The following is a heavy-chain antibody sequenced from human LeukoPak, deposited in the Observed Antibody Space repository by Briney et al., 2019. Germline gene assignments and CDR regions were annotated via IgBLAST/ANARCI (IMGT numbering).Heavy chain of an antibody. D-gene: IGHD2-2*03. Sequence: GASVKVSCKASGGTFSSYAISWVRQAPGQGLEWMGGIIPIFGTANYAQKSQGRVTITTDESTSTAYMELSSLRSEDTAVYYCARSAGYCSSTSCPIDYWGQGTLVTVSS. CDR1: GGTFSSYA. V-gene: IGHV1-69*05. CDR2: IIPIFGTA. CDR3: ARSAGYCSSTSCPIDY. J-gene: IGHJ4*02.